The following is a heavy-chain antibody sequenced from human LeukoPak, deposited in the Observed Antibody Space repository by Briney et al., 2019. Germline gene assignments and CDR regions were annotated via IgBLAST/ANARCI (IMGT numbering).Heavy chain of an antibody. CDR3: AKVVADYYYYYYYMDV. CDR1: GFTFSSYA. CDR2: ISGSGGST. D-gene: IGHD2-15*01. V-gene: IGHV3-23*01. J-gene: IGHJ6*03. Sequence: GGSLRLTCAASGFTFSSYAMSWVRQAPGKGLEWVSAISGSGGSTYYADSVKGRFTISRDNSKNTLYLQMNSLRAEDTAVYYCAKVVADYYYYYYYMDVWGKGTTVTVSS.